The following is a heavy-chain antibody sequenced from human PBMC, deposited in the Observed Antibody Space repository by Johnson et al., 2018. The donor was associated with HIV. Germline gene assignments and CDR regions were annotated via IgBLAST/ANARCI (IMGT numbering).Heavy chain of an antibody. J-gene: IGHJ3*02. Sequence: VQLVESGGGLVQPGGSLRLSCAASGFSFNKYWMTWVRQAPGNALEWVASIKEDGSEKYYVDSVKGRFTISRDNAKNSLYLQMGSLRAADTAVYYCTRDRRQFLEWLSDGFDIWGQGTMVTVSS. V-gene: IGHV3-7*01. CDR3: TRDRRQFLEWLSDGFDI. D-gene: IGHD3-3*01. CDR1: GFSFNKYW. CDR2: IKEDGSEK.